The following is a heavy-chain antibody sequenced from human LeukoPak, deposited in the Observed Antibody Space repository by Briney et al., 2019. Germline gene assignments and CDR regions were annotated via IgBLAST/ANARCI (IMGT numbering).Heavy chain of an antibody. J-gene: IGHJ4*02. D-gene: IGHD3-22*01. CDR2: ISSSGSTI. CDR1: GFTFSSYE. V-gene: IGHV3-48*03. CDR3: ARDYYDSSGYYYNFDY. Sequence: GGSLRLPCAASGFTFSSYEMNWVRQAPGKGLEWVSYISSSGSTIYYADSVKGRFTISRDNAKNSLYLQMNSLRAEDTAVYYCARDYYDSSGYYYNFDYWGQGTLVTVSS.